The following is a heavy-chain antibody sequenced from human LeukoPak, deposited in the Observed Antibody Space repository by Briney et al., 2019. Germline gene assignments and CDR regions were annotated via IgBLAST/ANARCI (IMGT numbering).Heavy chain of an antibody. V-gene: IGHV4-38-2*02. J-gene: IGHJ3*02. CDR2: IYRSGTT. D-gene: IGHD3-22*01. CDR3: ARSLTTYYYDTSGPGDAFDI. CDR1: SYSISSGYY. Sequence: SETLSLTCTVSSYSISSGYYWGWIRQPPGKGVEWMGRIYRSGTTYYNPSLKSRGTISVDTSNNQFSMKTSSVTAADTAVYYCARSLTTYYYDTSGPGDAFDIWGQGTMVTVSS.